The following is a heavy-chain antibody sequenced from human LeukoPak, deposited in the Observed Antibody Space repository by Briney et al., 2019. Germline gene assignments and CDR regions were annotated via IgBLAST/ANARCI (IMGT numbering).Heavy chain of an antibody. CDR2: INHSGST. V-gene: IGHV4-34*01. Sequence: SETLSLTCAVYGGSFSGYYWSWIRQPPGKGLEWIGGINHSGSTNYNPSLKSRVTISVDTSKNQFSLKLSSVTAADTAVYYCARGPHYCSGGSCYPRWGQGTLVTVSS. J-gene: IGHJ4*02. CDR3: ARGPHYCSGGSCYPR. D-gene: IGHD2-15*01. CDR1: GGSFSGYY.